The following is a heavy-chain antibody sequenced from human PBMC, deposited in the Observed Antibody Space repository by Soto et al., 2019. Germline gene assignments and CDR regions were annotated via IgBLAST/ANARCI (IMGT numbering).Heavy chain of an antibody. D-gene: IGHD5-12*01. CDR3: ARDIVATIFGGGGDYYYGMDV. CDR2: IWYDGSNK. CDR1: GFTFNTYG. V-gene: IGHV3-33*08. Sequence: GGSLRLSCTTSGFTFNTYGMHWVRQAPGKGLEWVAIIWYDGSNKYYADSVKGRFTISRDNSKNTLYLQMNSLRAEDTAVYYCARDIVATIFGGGGDYYYGMDVWGQGTTVTVSS. J-gene: IGHJ6*02.